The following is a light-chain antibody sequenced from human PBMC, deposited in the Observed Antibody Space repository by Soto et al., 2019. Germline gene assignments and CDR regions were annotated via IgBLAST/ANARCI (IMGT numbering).Light chain of an antibody. CDR2: GAS. CDR1: QTISSW. Sequence: IQLTQSPSSLSASVVDRVTITFRASQTISSWLAWYQQKPGKAPKLLIYGASSLESGVPPRFSGDGSGTEFTLTISSLQRDDFGIYYCQQYSRLWSFGQGTKVDIK. CDR3: QQYSRLWS. J-gene: IGKJ1*01. V-gene: IGKV1-5*03.